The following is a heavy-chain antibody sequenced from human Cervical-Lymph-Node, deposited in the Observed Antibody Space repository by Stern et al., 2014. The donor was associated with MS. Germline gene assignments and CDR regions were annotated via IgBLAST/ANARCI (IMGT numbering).Heavy chain of an antibody. CDR3: ARFYYDSSSYSFDY. J-gene: IGHJ4*02. D-gene: IGHD3-22*01. V-gene: IGHV1-2*06. CDR2: VNPNSGDT. CDR1: GYTFTDYY. Sequence: QVQMVQSGAEVKKPGASVKVSCKASGYTFTDYYMHWVRQAPGQGLEWRGRVNPNSGDTNYSQKFQGRVSLTRDKSITKSYMELSGLRSDDTAVYYCARFYYDSSSYSFDYWGQGTLVTVSS.